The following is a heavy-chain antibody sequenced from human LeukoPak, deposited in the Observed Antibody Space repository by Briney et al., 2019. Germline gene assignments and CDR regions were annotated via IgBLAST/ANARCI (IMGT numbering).Heavy chain of an antibody. CDR2: IYSSGST. CDR3: ARESSGGSFDY. V-gene: IGHV4-59*01. CDR1: GGSISSYY. D-gene: IGHD2-15*01. J-gene: IGHJ4*02. Sequence: SETLSLTCTVSGGSISSYYWSWIRQPPGKGLEWIGYIYSSGSTNYNPSLKSRVTISVDTSKNQFSLKLSSVTTADTAVHYCARESSGGSFDYWGQGTLVTVSS.